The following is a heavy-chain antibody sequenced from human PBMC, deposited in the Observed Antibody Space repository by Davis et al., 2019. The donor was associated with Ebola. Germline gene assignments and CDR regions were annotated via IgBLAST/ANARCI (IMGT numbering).Heavy chain of an antibody. D-gene: IGHD2-15*01. J-gene: IGHJ4*02. V-gene: IGHV1-69*04. CDR3: ARDLGYCSGGSCYGQLGFDY. CDR1: GGTFSSYT. CDR2: IIPMLGIA. Sequence: AASVKVSCKASGGTFSSYTISWVRLAPGQGLEWMGRIIPMLGIANYAQKFQGRVTITADISTTAYMELSSLRSEDTAVYYCARDLGYCSGGSCYGQLGFDYWGQGTLVTVSS.